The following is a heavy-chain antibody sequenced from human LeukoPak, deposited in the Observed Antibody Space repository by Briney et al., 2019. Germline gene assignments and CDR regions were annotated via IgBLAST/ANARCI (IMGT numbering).Heavy chain of an antibody. Sequence: GGSLRLSCAASGFTFSSYGMHCVRQVPGKGLEWVAVISHDGSNKYYVDSVKGRFTISRDNSKNTVYLQMNSLRPEDTAVYYCAKEISYGSGSYPDYWGQGTLVTVSS. CDR2: ISHDGSNK. V-gene: IGHV3-30*18. CDR3: AKEISYGSGSYPDY. J-gene: IGHJ4*02. CDR1: GFTFSSYG. D-gene: IGHD3-10*01.